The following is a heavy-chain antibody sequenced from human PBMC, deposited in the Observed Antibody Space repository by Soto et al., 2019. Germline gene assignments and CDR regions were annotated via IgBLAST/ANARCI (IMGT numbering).Heavy chain of an antibody. CDR2: LWYDGSNQ. V-gene: IGHV3-33*01. CDR3: ARDINDFWSGYLY. D-gene: IGHD3-3*01. J-gene: IGHJ4*02. Sequence: QVQFVESGGGVVQPGTSLRLSCAASGFSFSSYAMHWVRQAPGKGLEWVAALWYDGSNQNYAESVKGRFTISRDNSKSTVYRQMNSLKAEDTAVYYCARDINDFWSGYLYWGQGTLVTVSS. CDR1: GFSFSSYA.